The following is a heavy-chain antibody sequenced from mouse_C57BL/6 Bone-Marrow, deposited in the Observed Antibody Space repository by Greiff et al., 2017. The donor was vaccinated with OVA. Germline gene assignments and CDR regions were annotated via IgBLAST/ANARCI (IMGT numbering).Heavy chain of an antibody. CDR3: ARSRHYGTTYYFDY. CDR1: GYTFTGYW. D-gene: IGHD1-1*01. V-gene: IGHV1-9*01. Sequence: ESGAELARPGASVKLSCTATGYTFTGYWIAWVKQSPGHGLEWIGEILPGSGSTNYNDKFKGRATFTTDTSSNTAYMQLSSLTTEDSAIYYCARSRHYGTTYYFDYWGQGTTLTVSS. CDR2: ILPGSGST. J-gene: IGHJ2*01.